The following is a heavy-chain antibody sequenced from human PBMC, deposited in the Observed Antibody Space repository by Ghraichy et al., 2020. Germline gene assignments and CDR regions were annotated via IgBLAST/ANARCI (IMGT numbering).Heavy chain of an antibody. Sequence: SVKVSCKASGGTFSSYAISWVRQAPGQGLEWMGGIIPIFGTANYAQKFQGRVTITTDESTSTAYMELSSLRSEDTAVYYCARLVHLDYGDSNYGMDVWGQGTTVTVSS. CDR3: ARLVHLDYGDSNYGMDV. CDR1: GGTFSSYA. D-gene: IGHD4-17*01. CDR2: IIPIFGTA. J-gene: IGHJ6*02. V-gene: IGHV1-69*05.